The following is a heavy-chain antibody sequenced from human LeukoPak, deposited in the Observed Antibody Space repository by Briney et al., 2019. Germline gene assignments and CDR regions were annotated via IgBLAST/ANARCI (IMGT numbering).Heavy chain of an antibody. V-gene: IGHV3-30*18. CDR1: GFTFSSYG. CDR2: ISYDGSNK. Sequence: GGSLRLSCAASGFTFSSYGMHWVRQAPGKGLEWVAVISYDGSNKYYADSVKGRFTISRDNSKNTLYLQMNSPRGEDTAVYYCAKISDDRDFDYWGQGTLVTVSS. J-gene: IGHJ4*02. CDR3: AKISDDRDFDY. D-gene: IGHD2-21*01.